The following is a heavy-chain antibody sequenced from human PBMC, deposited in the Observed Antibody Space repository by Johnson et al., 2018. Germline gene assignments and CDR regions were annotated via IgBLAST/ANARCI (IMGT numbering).Heavy chain of an antibody. CDR1: GDTFSSYT. CDR3: ARGILTGDDAFDI. CDR2: IIPILGIA. D-gene: IGHD7-27*01. V-gene: IGHV1-69*09. J-gene: IGHJ3*02. Sequence: QVQLVESGAEVKKPGSSVKVSCKTSGDTFSSYTISWVRQAPGQGLEWMGRIIPILGIANYAQKFQGRVTITADKSTSTAFMERKSLRSEDTAVYYCARGILTGDDAFDIWGQGTMVTVSS.